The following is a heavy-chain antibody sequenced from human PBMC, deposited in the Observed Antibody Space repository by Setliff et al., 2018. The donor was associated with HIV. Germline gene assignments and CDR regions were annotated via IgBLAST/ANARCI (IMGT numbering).Heavy chain of an antibody. CDR1: GYSFTTLW. V-gene: IGHV5-51*01. D-gene: IGHD3-3*01. Sequence: SLKISCQASGYSFTTLWIAWVRQMPGKGLEWMGMVFPDDSDTGYSPSFQGQVSMSADKSINTAYLQWSSLKASDTAVYYCARSMGFKATTRLDFWGPGTLVTVSS. J-gene: IGHJ4*02. CDR3: ARSMGFKATTRLDF. CDR2: VFPDDSDT.